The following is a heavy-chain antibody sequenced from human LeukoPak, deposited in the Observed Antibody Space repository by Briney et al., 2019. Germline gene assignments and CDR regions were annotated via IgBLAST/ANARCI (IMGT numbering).Heavy chain of an antibody. D-gene: IGHD6-25*01. CDR1: GGSISSGGYS. V-gene: IGHV4-30-2*01. CDR3: ARARPSGPDAFDI. Sequence: SETLSLTCAVSGGSISSGGYSWSWIRQPPGKGLEWIGYIYHSGSTYYNPSLKSRVTISVDRSKNQFSLKLSSVTTADTAVYYCARARPSGPDAFDIWGQGTMVTVSS. J-gene: IGHJ3*02. CDR2: IYHSGST.